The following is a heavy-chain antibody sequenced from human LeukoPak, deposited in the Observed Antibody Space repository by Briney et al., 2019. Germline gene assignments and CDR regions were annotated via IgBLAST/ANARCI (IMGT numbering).Heavy chain of an antibody. J-gene: IGHJ4*02. D-gene: IGHD3-22*01. CDR1: GFTFSSYA. CDR3: ANFDSSGYYYVLDY. V-gene: IGHV3-23*01. CDR2: ISGSGGST. Sequence: GGSLRLSCAASGFTFSSYAMSWVRQAPGKGLEWVSAISGSGGSTYYADSVKGRFTISRDNSKNTLYLQMNSLRAGDTAVYYCANFDSSGYYYVLDYWGQGTLVTVSS.